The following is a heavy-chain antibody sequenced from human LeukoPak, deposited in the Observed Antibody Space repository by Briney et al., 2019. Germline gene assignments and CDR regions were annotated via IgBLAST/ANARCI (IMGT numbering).Heavy chain of an antibody. CDR3: ARASNYYDSSGYYGY. V-gene: IGHV3-20*04. D-gene: IGHD3-22*01. CDR2: INWNGGRT. J-gene: IGHJ4*02. Sequence: RAGRSLRLSCAASGFTFDDYGMSWVRHAPGKGLEWVSGINWNGGRTGYADSVKGRFTISRNNAKNSLYLQMNSLRAEDTALYYCARASNYYDSSGYYGYWGQGTLVTVSS. CDR1: GFTFDDYG.